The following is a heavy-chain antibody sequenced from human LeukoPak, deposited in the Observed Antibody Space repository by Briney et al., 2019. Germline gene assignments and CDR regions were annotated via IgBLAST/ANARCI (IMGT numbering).Heavy chain of an antibody. Sequence: SETLSLTCTVSGGSISSYYWGWIRQPPGKGLEWIGSIYYSGSTYYNPSLKSRVTISVDTSKNQFSLKLSSVTAADTAVYYCARARGPLRYSDWSSDAFDIWGQGTMVTVSS. D-gene: IGHD3-9*01. V-gene: IGHV4-39*01. CDR2: IYYSGST. CDR1: GGSISSYY. CDR3: ARARGPLRYSDWSSDAFDI. J-gene: IGHJ3*02.